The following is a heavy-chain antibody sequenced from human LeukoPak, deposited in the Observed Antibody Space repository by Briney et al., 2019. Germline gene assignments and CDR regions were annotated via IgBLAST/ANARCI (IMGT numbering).Heavy chain of an antibody. CDR1: GGSFSGYY. Sequence: PSETLSLTCAVSGGSFSGYYWSWIRQPPGKGLEWIGEINHSGSTNYNPSLKSRVTISVDTSKNQFSLKLSSVTAADTAVYYCARGGYSYGYWGQGTLVTVSS. CDR3: ARGGYSYGY. CDR2: INHSGST. D-gene: IGHD5-18*01. J-gene: IGHJ4*02. V-gene: IGHV4-34*01.